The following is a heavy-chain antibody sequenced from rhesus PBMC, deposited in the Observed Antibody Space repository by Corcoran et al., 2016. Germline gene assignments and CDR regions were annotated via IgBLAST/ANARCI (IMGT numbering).Heavy chain of an antibody. CDR3: ARRIWGSGWAIDY. V-gene: IGHV4-127*01. CDR1: GYSISSGYG. Sequence: QVQLQESGPGLVKPSETLSLTCAVSGYSISSGYGWNWIRQPPGKGRDWIGFIGGSRGSTNSNPSLKSRVTVSKDTSKNQFSLKLSSVTAADTAVYYCARRIWGSGWAIDYWGQGVLVTVSS. D-gene: IGHD6-31*01. CDR2: IGGSRGST. J-gene: IGHJ4*01.